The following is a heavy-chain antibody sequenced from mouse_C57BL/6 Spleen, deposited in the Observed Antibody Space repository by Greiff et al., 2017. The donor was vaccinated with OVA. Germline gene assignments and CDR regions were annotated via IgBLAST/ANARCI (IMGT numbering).Heavy chain of an antibody. D-gene: IGHD1-1*01. CDR3: AGDITTVVRDY. CDR2: INPYNGGT. V-gene: IGHV1-19*01. Sequence: EVQLQQSGLVLVKPGASVKMSCKASGYTFTDYYMNWVKQSHGKSLEWIGVINPYNGGTSYNQKFKGKATLTVDKSSSTAYMELNSLTSEDSAVYYCAGDITTVVRDYWGQGTTLTVSS. J-gene: IGHJ2*01. CDR1: GYTFTDYY.